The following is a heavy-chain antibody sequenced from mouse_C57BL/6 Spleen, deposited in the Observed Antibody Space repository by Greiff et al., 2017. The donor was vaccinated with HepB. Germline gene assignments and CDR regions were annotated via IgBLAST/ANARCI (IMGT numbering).Heavy chain of an antibody. CDR2: ISSGSSTI. J-gene: IGHJ3*01. V-gene: IGHV5-17*01. Sequence: EVHLVESGGGLVKPGGSLKLSCAASGFTFSDYGMHWARQAPEKGLEWVAYISSGSSTIYYADTVKGRFTISRDNAKNTLFRQMTSLRSEDTAMYYCARGDWFAYWGQGTLVTVSA. CDR3: ARGDWFAY. CDR1: GFTFSDYG.